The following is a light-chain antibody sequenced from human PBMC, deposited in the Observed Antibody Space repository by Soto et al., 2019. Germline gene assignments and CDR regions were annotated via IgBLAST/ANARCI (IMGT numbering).Light chain of an antibody. CDR1: STDFVSYNR. V-gene: IGLV2-18*02. J-gene: IGLJ1*01. Sequence: QSALTQPPSVSGSPGQSVTISCTGTSTDFVSYNRVSWYQQPPGTAPKLIIYEASNRPSGVPGRFSGSKSGNTASLTISGLQAADEADYYCCSSTPSKIIVFGTGTKVTV. CDR2: EAS. CDR3: CSSTPSKIIV.